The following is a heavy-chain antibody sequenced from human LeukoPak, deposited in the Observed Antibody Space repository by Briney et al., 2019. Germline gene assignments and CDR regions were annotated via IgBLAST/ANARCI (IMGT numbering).Heavy chain of an antibody. D-gene: IGHD5-12*01. Sequence: GGSLRLSCTTSGFNLRAYWMSWVRQAPGKGLEWVANIKQDGSEKYYVDSVKGRFTISRDNAKNSLYLQMNSLRAEDTAVYYCARGGAAPFEVVATIVDYWGQGTLVTVSS. CDR2: IKQDGSEK. V-gene: IGHV3-7*01. CDR1: GFNLRAYW. J-gene: IGHJ4*02. CDR3: ARGGAAPFEVVATIVDY.